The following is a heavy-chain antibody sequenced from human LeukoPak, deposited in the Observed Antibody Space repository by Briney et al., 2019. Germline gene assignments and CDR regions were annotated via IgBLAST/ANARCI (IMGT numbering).Heavy chain of an antibody. Sequence: GGSLRLSCAASGVTFSYYWMHWVRQAPGKGLVWVSRIDSDGSSTIYAGSVKGRFTISRGNAKNTLYLQMNSLRAEDTALYYCVREGGYDPFENWGQGTLVTVSS. D-gene: IGHD5-12*01. V-gene: IGHV3-74*01. CDR2: IDSDGSST. CDR3: VREGGYDPFEN. CDR1: GVTFSYYW. J-gene: IGHJ4*02.